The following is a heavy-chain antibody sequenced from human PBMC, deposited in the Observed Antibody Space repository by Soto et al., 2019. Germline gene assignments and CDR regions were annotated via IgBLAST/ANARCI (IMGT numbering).Heavy chain of an antibody. CDR2: IIPLFGTT. CDR1: GGAFSSYA. J-gene: IGHJ5*02. CDR3: ARAHVSSWYNWFDP. D-gene: IGHD6-13*01. V-gene: IGHV1-69*13. Sequence: SVKVSCKASGGAFSSYAISWVRQAPGRGLEWMGGIIPLFGTTNYAQKFRGRVTVTADESTSTVYMEVRSLRFEDTAVYYCARAHVSSWYNWFDPWGQGTLVTVSS.